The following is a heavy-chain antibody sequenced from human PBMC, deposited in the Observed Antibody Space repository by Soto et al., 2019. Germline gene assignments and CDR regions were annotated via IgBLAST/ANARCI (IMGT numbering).Heavy chain of an antibody. V-gene: IGHV2-26*01. CDR1: GFSLSNARMG. Sequence: QVTLKESGPVLVKPTETLTLTCSVSGFSLSNARMGVSWIRQPPRKALEWLAHIFSNDEKPYSTSLKSRLTISTATSKSQVVLTMTNMDPVDTATYNCARIYYYGAVSYYYDPYFDYWGQGTLVTDSS. CDR3: ARIYYYGAVSYYYDPYFDY. CDR2: IFSNDEK. J-gene: IGHJ4*02. D-gene: IGHD3-10*01.